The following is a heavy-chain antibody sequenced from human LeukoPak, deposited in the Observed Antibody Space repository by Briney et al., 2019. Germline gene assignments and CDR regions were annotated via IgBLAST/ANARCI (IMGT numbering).Heavy chain of an antibody. V-gene: IGHV3-30*18. D-gene: IGHD3-10*01. Sequence: GGSLRLSCAASGFTFSSYGMHWVRQAPGKGLEWVAVISYDGSNKYYADSVKGRFTISRDNSKNTLYLRMNSLRAEDTTVYYCAKDRMVRGVITFDYWGQGTLVTVSS. CDR1: GFTFSSYG. CDR3: AKDRMVRGVITFDY. J-gene: IGHJ4*02. CDR2: ISYDGSNK.